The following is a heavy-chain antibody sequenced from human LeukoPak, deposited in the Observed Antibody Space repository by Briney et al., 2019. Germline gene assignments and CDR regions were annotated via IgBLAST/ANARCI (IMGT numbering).Heavy chain of an antibody. Sequence: GGSLRLSCSASGFTFRSNGMHWVRQAPGKGLEYVSATSSNGGSTYYADFVKGRFTISRDNSKNTLYLQMSSLRAEDTAVYYCAKEGPGYYDSSGYHAYFDYWGQGTLVTVSS. J-gene: IGHJ4*02. CDR2: TSSNGGST. CDR3: AKEGPGYYDSSGYHAYFDY. CDR1: GFTFRSNG. D-gene: IGHD3-22*01. V-gene: IGHV3-64D*06.